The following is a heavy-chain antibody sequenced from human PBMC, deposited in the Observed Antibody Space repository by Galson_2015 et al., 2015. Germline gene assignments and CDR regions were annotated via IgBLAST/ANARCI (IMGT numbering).Heavy chain of an antibody. Sequence: CAISGDSVSSNSASWHWVRQSPSRGLEWLGRTYYRSKWYSYYGASVKGRITINPDTSKNQFSLQLNSVTPEDTAVHYCARIHSGSSSDFDYWGQGTLVTVSS. V-gene: IGHV6-1*01. J-gene: IGHJ4*02. CDR2: TYYRSKWYS. D-gene: IGHD6-6*01. CDR1: GDSVSSNSAS. CDR3: ARIHSGSSSDFDY.